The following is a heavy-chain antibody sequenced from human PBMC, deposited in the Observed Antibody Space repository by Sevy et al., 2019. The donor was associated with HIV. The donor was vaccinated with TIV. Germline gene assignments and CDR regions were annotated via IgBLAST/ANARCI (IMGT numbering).Heavy chain of an antibody. CDR2: IKSKIDGETT. CDR1: GFTFNNAW. D-gene: IGHD3-22*01. Sequence: GGSLRLSCAVSGFTFNNAWMNWVRQAPGTGLQWVGLIKSKIDGETTDYAAPVKGRFSISRDDSKNTLYLQMNSLKIEDTAVYYCATAPGYYDSAPFDYWGPGTLVTVSS. J-gene: IGHJ4*02. CDR3: ATAPGYYDSAPFDY. V-gene: IGHV3-15*01.